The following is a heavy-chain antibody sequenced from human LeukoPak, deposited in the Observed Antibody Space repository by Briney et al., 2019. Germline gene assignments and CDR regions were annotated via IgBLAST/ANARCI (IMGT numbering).Heavy chain of an antibody. CDR3: ARGTAYGMDV. J-gene: IGHJ6*02. CDR2: INHSGST. V-gene: IGHV4-34*01. D-gene: IGHD5-18*01. CDR1: GGSFSGYY. Sequence: PSETLSLTCAVYGGSFSGYYWSWIRQPPGKGLEWIGEINHSGSTNYNPSLKSRVTISVDTSKNQFSLKLSSVTAADTAVYYCARGTAYGMDVWGQGTTVTVSS.